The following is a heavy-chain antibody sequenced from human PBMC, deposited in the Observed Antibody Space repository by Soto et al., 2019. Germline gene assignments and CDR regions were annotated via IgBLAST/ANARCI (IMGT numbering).Heavy chain of an antibody. CDR3: ARDLGIAASGGFDY. CDR1: VGSISSQY. Sequence: SETLSLTCTVSVGSISSQYWSWIRQPPGKGLEWIGFIYASGNTNFNPSLKSRVTISIDTSKSQFSLRLISVTAADTAVYYCARDLGIAASGGFDYWGQGIPVTVSS. V-gene: IGHV4-59*11. D-gene: IGHD6-13*01. J-gene: IGHJ4*02. CDR2: IYASGNT.